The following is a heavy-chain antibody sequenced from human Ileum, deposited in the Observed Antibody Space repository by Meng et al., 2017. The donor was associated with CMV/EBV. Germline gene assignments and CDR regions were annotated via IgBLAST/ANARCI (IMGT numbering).Heavy chain of an antibody. CDR1: GFTFSDYG. D-gene: IGHD1-1*01. J-gene: IGHJ4*02. V-gene: IGHV3-30*19. CDR3: ASVGPTGDY. CDR2: ISYDGSNK. Sequence: GESLKISCAASGFTFSDYGMHWVRQAPGKGLEWVAVISYDGSNKYYADSVKGRFTISRDNSKNTLYLQMNSLRAEDTAVYYCASVGPTGDYWGQGTLVTVSS.